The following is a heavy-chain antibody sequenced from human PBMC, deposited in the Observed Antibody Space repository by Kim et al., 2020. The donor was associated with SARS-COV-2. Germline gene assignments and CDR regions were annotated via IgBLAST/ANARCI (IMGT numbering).Heavy chain of an antibody. CDR1: GGSISSYY. V-gene: IGHV4-59*01. J-gene: IGHJ6*02. D-gene: IGHD4-17*01. Sequence: SETLSLTCTVSGGSISSYYWSWIRQPPGKGLEWIGYIYYSGSTNYNPSLKSRVTISVDTSKNQFSLKLSSVTAADTAVYYCARGRLRWSQIYYYGMDVWAKGPRSPSP. CDR3: ARGRLRWSQIYYYGMDV. CDR2: IYYSGST.